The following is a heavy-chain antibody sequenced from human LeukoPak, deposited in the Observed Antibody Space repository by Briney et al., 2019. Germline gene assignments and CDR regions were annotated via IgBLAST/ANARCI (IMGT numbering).Heavy chain of an antibody. Sequence: VSVKVSCEASGYTFTSYGISWVRQAPGHGLEWMGWISAYNGNTNYAQKLQGRVTMTTDTSTSTAYMELRSLRSDDTAVYYCARSFADSPLDYWGQGTLVTVSS. J-gene: IGHJ4*02. V-gene: IGHV1-18*01. CDR1: GYTFTSYG. CDR2: ISAYNGNT. CDR3: ARSFADSPLDY. D-gene: IGHD2-15*01.